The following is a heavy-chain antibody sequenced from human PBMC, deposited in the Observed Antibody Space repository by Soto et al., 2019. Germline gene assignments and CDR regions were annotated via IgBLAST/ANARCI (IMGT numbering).Heavy chain of an antibody. D-gene: IGHD1-26*01. J-gene: IGHJ5*01. CDR2: IIPMSGAT. CDR3: ARGGPENDS. Sequence: QVQLVQSGAEVKKPGSSVKVSCKASGGTFSSYALSWVRQAPGQGLEWMGGIIPMSGATNYAQKFQGRVTFTADESTPPASLQLTILRSEDTAVYSCARGGPENDSWRQGTLVTVSS. CDR1: GGTFSSYA. V-gene: IGHV1-69*12.